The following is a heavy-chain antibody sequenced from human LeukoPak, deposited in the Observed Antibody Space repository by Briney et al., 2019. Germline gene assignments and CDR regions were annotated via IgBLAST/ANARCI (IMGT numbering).Heavy chain of an antibody. CDR3: ARSIVVVVAATLWESGWFDP. CDR2: ISAYNGNT. Sequence: ASVKVSCKASGYTFTSYGISWVRQAPGQGLEWMGWISAYNGNTNHAQKLQGRVTMTTDISTSTAYMELRSLRSDDTAVYYCARSIVVVVAATLWESGWFDPWGQGTLVTVSS. CDR1: GYTFTSYG. V-gene: IGHV1-18*01. J-gene: IGHJ5*02. D-gene: IGHD2-15*01.